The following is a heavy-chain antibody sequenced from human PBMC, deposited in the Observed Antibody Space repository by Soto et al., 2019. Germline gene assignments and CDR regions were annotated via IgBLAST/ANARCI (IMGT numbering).Heavy chain of an antibody. CDR2: VRNKVNSYTT. CDR1: GFIFSDHD. CDR3: ARLVAIYYFAMDV. D-gene: IGHD5-12*01. J-gene: IGHJ6*02. V-gene: IGHV3-72*01. Sequence: EVQLVESGGGLVQPGGSLRLSCAASGFIFSDHDMDWVRQAPGKGLEWVGRVRNKVNSYTTEYAASVKGRFTISRDDSKNSWFLQRDSLKTEYTAVYYCARLVAIYYFAMDVWGQGPTVTVSS.